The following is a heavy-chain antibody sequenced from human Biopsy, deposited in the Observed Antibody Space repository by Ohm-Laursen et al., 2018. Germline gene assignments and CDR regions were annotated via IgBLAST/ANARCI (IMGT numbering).Heavy chain of an antibody. J-gene: IGHJ5*02. D-gene: IGHD3-22*01. V-gene: IGHV1-2*02. CDR2: INAKTGDT. Sequence: AASVKVSCKASGYTFTGYHVHWVRQAPGQGLEWMGWINAKTGDTNYAQKFQGRVTMTRDTSISTAYVDLSSPRSDDTAVYYCTRGGYYYDSLAYYYWFDPWGQGTLVTVSS. CDR3: TRGGYYYDSLAYYYWFDP. CDR1: GYTFTGYH.